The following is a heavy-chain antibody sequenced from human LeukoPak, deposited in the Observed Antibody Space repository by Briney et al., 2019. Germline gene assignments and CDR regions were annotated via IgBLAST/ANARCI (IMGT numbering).Heavy chain of an antibody. D-gene: IGHD2-2*01. Sequence: AGALPLSCLPSGLSLNKYSMRWLRPAAPRGGAWVSSINGSGGSTYYEDSVKGRFPISRDNSKNTLYLQMNSLRAEDTAVYYCAFRIVVVPAGEGAFDIWGQGTMVAVSS. CDR1: GLSLNKYS. V-gene: IGHV3-23*01. CDR2: INGSGGST. CDR3: AFRIVVVPAGEGAFDI. J-gene: IGHJ3*02.